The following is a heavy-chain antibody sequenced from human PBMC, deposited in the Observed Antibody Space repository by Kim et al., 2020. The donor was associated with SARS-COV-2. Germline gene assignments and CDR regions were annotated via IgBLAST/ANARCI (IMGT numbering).Heavy chain of an antibody. J-gene: IGHJ6*02. V-gene: IGHV3-23*01. CDR2: ISGSGGST. CDR3: AKSGGGYYGSGIPKPYYYYGMDV. Sequence: GGSLRLSCAASGFTFSSYAMSWVRQAPGKGLEWVSAISGSGGSTYYADSVKGRFTISRDNSKNTLYLQMNSLRAEDTAVYYCAKSGGGYYGSGIPKPYYYYGMDVWGQGTTVTVSS. CDR1: GFTFSSYA. D-gene: IGHD3-10*01.